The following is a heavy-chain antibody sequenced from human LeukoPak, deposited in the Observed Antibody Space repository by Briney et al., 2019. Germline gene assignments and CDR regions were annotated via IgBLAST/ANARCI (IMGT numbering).Heavy chain of an antibody. V-gene: IGHV3-7*01. J-gene: IGHJ4*02. CDR2: IKEDGSEK. D-gene: IGHD3-22*01. Sequence: GGSLRLSCATSGFTLSSYAMSWVRQAPGKGLEWVANIKEDGSEKYYVDSVKGRFTISRDNAKNSLYLQMNSLRAEDTAVYYCARGHYYYDSGDWGQGTLVTVSS. CDR1: GFTLSSYA. CDR3: ARGHYYYDSGD.